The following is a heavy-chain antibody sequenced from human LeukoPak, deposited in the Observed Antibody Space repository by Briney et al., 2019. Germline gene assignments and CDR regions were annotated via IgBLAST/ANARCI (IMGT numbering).Heavy chain of an antibody. D-gene: IGHD3-10*01. V-gene: IGHV1-2*02. J-gene: IGHJ4*02. Sequence: GASVKVSCKASGYTFTGYYMHWVRQAPGQGLEWMGWINPNSGGTNYAQKFQGRVTMTRDTSISTAYMELSRLRSDGTAVYYCARGAILLWFGEFGYFDYWGQGTLVTVSS. CDR3: ARGAILLWFGEFGYFDY. CDR2: INPNSGGT. CDR1: GYTFTGYY.